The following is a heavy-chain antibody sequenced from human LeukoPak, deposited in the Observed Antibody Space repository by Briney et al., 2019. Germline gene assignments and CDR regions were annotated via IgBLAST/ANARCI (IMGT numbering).Heavy chain of an antibody. CDR2: IDPNNGGT. V-gene: IGHV1-2*02. CDR3: ATDEGG. CDR1: GYTFTGYY. J-gene: IGHJ1*01. D-gene: IGHD3-16*01. Sequence: GASVKVSCKASGYTFTGYYMHWVRQAPGQGLEWMGFIDPNNGGTNYAQKFQGRVTLTRDTSIGTAYMELSSLRSDDTAVYHCATDEGGWGQGTLVTVSS.